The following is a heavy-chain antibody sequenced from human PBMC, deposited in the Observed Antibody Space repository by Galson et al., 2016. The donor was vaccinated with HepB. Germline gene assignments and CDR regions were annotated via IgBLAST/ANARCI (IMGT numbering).Heavy chain of an antibody. J-gene: IGHJ6*02. CDR3: AKEPAPVGSYGVYYYYGMDV. CDR2: ISYAGSNK. V-gene: IGHV3-30*18. CDR1: GFTFSSYA. Sequence: LRLSCAASGFTFSSYAMYWVRQAPGKGLEWVAVISYAGSNKYYADPVKGRFTISRDNSKNTLFLQMNSLRAEDTAVYYCAKEPAPVGSYGVYYYYGMDVWGQGTTVTVSS. D-gene: IGHD1-26*01.